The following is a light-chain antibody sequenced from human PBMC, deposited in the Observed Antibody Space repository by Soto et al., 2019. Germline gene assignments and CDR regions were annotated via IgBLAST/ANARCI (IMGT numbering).Light chain of an antibody. CDR2: DVS. J-gene: IGLJ2*01. CDR3: SSYTSSSTVI. CDR1: SSDVGGYNY. V-gene: IGLV2-14*01. Sequence: QSVLTQPASVSGSPGQSITISCTGTSSDVGGYNYVSWYQQHPGKAPKLMIYDVSNRPLGVSNRFSGSKSGNTASLTISGLQAEDEADCYCSSYTSSSTVIFGGGTTVTAL.